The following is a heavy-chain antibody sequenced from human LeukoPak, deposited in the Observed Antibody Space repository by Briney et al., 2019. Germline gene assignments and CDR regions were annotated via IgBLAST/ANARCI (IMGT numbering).Heavy chain of an antibody. CDR1: GYTFTSYY. J-gene: IGHJ4*02. CDR3: AREGTWSYYYDY. V-gene: IGHV1-46*01. CDR2: INPSGGST. D-gene: IGHD1-26*01. Sequence: ASVKVSCKASGYTFTSYYTHWVRQAPGQGLEWMGIINPSGGSTSYAQKFQGRVTMTRDMSTSTVYMELSSLRSEDTAVYYCAREGTWSYYYDYWGQGTLVTVSS.